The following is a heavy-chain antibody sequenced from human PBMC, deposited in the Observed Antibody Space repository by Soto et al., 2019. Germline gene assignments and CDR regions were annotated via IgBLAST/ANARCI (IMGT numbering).Heavy chain of an antibody. CDR2: INPSGGST. D-gene: IGHD3-3*01. CDR3: ARDRYYDFWSGYPYNWFDP. J-gene: IGHJ5*02. V-gene: IGHV1-46*01. Sequence: ASVTVSCKASGYTFTSYYRHWVRQAPGQGLEWMGIINPSGGSTSYAQKFQGRVTMTRDTSTSTVYMELSSLRSEDTAVYYCARDRYYDFWSGYPYNWFDPWGQGTLVTVSS. CDR1: GYTFTSYY.